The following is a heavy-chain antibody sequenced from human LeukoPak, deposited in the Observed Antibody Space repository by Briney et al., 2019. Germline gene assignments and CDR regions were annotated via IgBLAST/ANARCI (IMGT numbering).Heavy chain of an antibody. CDR3: AKDEEHITIFGVLVANWFDP. J-gene: IGHJ5*02. D-gene: IGHD3-3*01. CDR2: ISGNAGTT. V-gene: IGHV3-23*01. Sequence: PGGSLRLSCVASGFTFSSYAMSWVRQAPGQGLEWVSVISGNAGTTYYADSVKGRFTISRDNSKNTLFLQMDSLRAEDTAVYYCAKDEEHITIFGVLVANWFDPWGQGTLVTVSS. CDR1: GFTFSSYA.